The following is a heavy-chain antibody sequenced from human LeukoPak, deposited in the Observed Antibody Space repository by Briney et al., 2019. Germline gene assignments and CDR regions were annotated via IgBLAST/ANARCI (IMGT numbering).Heavy chain of an antibody. CDR1: GFTVSSNY. D-gene: IGHD6-19*01. Sequence: GGSLRLSCAVSGFTVSSNYMSWVRQPPGKGLEWVSGIYTGGSTYSADSVKGRFTIFRDNSKNTLHLQMHSLRVEDTAVYYCARDRWQWLVQYYFDYWGQGTLVTVSS. J-gene: IGHJ4*02. CDR3: ARDRWQWLVQYYFDY. CDR2: IYTGGST. V-gene: IGHV3-53*01.